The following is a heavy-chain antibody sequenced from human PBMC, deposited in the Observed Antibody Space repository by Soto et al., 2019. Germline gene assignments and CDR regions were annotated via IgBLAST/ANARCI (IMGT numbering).Heavy chain of an antibody. J-gene: IGHJ4*01. V-gene: IGHV4-59*08. CDR2: IYYSGST. CDR3: ARLGLASAKAVDY. D-gene: IGHD6-13*01. CDR1: GGSISSYY. Sequence: SETLSLTCTVSGGSISSYYWSWIRQPPGKGLEWIGYIYYSGSTNYNPSLKSRVTISVDTSKNQFSLKLSSVTAADTAVYYCARLGLASAKAVDYWGHGTLVTVSS.